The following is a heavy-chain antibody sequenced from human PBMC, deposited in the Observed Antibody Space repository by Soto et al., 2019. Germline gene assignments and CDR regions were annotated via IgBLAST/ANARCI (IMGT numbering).Heavy chain of an antibody. D-gene: IGHD2-2*01. Sequence: GESLKISCKGSGYSFTSYWIGWVRQMPGKGLEWMGIIYPGDSDTRYSPSFQGQVTVSADKSISTAYLQWSSLKASDTAMYYCARLSGYCSSTSCLPMDVWGKGTTVTVSS. CDR2: IYPGDSDT. CDR1: GYSFTSYW. CDR3: ARLSGYCSSTSCLPMDV. V-gene: IGHV5-51*01. J-gene: IGHJ6*03.